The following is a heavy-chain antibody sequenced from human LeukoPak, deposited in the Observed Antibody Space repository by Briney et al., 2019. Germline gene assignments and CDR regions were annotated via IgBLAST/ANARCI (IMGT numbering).Heavy chain of an antibody. V-gene: IGHV1-18*04. J-gene: IGHJ4*02. D-gene: IGHD4-23*01. CDR1: GYTFTSYG. CDR2: ISAYNGNT. Sequence: ASVKVSCKASGYTFTSYGISWVRQAPGQGLEWMGWISAYNGNTNYAQKLQGRVTMTTDTSTSTAYMELRSLRSEDTAVYYCARDLYGGNSPDYWGQGTLVTVSS. CDR3: ARDLYGGNSPDY.